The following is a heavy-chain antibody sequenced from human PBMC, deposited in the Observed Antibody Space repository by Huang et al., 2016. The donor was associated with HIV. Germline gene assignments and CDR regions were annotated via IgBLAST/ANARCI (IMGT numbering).Heavy chain of an antibody. Sequence: EVQLVQSEAEVKKPGESLKISCRGSGYSFTNYWIGWGRQRPGEGLEWMGFIYPADSDTRYSPSFQGQVTFSADKSTRTAYLQWSSLQASDTAIYYCARSEVLVTAVPFDHWGQGTLVTVSS. J-gene: IGHJ4*02. CDR2: IYPADSDT. CDR1: GYSFTNYW. V-gene: IGHV5-51*03. D-gene: IGHD2-21*02. CDR3: ARSEVLVTAVPFDH.